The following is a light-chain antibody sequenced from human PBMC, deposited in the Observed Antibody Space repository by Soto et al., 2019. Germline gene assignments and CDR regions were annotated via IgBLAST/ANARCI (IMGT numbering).Light chain of an antibody. V-gene: IGKV3D-15*01. CDR2: GAS. CDR1: QSVSSN. Sequence: EIVMTQSPATLSASPGERATLSCRASQSVSSNLAWYQQKLGQAPRLLIYGASTRATGIPARFSGSGSGTEFILTISSLQSEDLAVYYCQQYNNWPPLTFGQGTRLEIK. CDR3: QQYNNWPPLT. J-gene: IGKJ5*01.